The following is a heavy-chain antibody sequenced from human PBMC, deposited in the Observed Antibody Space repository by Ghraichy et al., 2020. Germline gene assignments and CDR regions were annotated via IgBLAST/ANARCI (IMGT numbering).Heavy chain of an antibody. CDR1: GFTFSSYW. D-gene: IGHD6-13*01. CDR2: IKQDGSEK. J-gene: IGHJ3*02. CDR3: AIVTSSSSWERAFDI. V-gene: IGHV3-7*03. Sequence: GGSLILSCAASGFTFSSYWMSWVRQAPGKGLEWVANIKQDGSEKYYVDSVKGRFTISRDNAKNSLYLQMNSLRAEDTAVYYCAIVTSSSSWERAFDIWGQGTMVTVSS.